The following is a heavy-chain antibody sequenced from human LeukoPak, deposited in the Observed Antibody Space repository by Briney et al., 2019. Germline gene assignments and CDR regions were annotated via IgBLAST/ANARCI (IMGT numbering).Heavy chain of an antibody. CDR3: ARALSGYGSGKGYFDS. V-gene: IGHV4-30-2*01. J-gene: IGHJ4*02. D-gene: IGHD3-10*01. Sequence: SETLSLTCAVSGGSISSGGYSWSWIRQPPGKGLEWIGYIYHSGSTYYNPSLKSRVTMSLDTSKNHFSLKLTSVTAADTAIYYCARALSGYGSGKGYFDSWGQGTLVTVPS. CDR1: GGSISSGGYS. CDR2: IYHSGST.